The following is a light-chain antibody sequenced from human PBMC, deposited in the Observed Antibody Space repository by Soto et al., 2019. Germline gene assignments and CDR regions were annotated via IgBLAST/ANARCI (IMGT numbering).Light chain of an antibody. CDR3: QSYDNSLSGAVV. CDR2: GNT. J-gene: IGLJ2*01. V-gene: IGLV1-40*01. Sequence: QSVLTQPPSVSAAPGQKVTISCSGSSSNIGNNFVTWYQHLPGTAPKLLMYGNTIRPSGVPDRFSGSRSGTSASLAITGLQAEDEADYYCQSYDNSLSGAVVFGGGTQLTVL. CDR1: SSNIGNNF.